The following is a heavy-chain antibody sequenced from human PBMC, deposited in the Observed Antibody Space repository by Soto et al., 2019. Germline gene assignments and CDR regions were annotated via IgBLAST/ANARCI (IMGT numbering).Heavy chain of an antibody. V-gene: IGHV3-30*04. Sequence: GGSLRLSCIGSGFTFGSYEMHWVRQAPGEGLEWGGFTSYDGSNNYYADSVKGRFTRSRDNSKNLLYLQMNSLRTEDTAVYYGVRRSTVSDDAVDVWGQGTTVTVSS. D-gene: IGHD4-17*01. CDR3: VRRSTVSDDAVDV. CDR1: GFTFGSYE. CDR2: TSYDGSNN. J-gene: IGHJ6*02.